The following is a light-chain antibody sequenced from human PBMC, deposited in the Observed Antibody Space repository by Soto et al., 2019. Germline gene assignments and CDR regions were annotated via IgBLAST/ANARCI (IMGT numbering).Light chain of an antibody. V-gene: IGLV2-8*01. CDR2: EVT. J-gene: IGLJ3*02. CDR1: SSDVGAYNY. Sequence: QSALTQPPSASGSPGQSVTISCTGTSSDVGAYNYVSWYQQHAGKAPKLVIYEVTKRPSGVPDRFSGSKSANTASLTVAGLQAEDEAYYYRSSFASRNTWVFGGGTKLTVL. CDR3: SSFASRNTWV.